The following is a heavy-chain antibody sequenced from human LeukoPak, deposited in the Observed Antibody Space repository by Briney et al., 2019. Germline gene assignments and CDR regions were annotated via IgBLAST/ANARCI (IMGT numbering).Heavy chain of an antibody. J-gene: IGHJ4*02. CDR2: ISSSGSSI. D-gene: IGHD2-21*01. V-gene: IGHV3-11*04. CDR1: GFIFTDYY. CDR3: ARAPGAVIRYFDY. Sequence: GGSLRLSCAASGFIFTDYYMSWIRQAPGKGLGWVSYISSSGSSIYYADSVRGRFTISRDNARSSLYLQIHSLRAEDTAIYYCARAPGAVIRYFDYWGQGTLVTVSS.